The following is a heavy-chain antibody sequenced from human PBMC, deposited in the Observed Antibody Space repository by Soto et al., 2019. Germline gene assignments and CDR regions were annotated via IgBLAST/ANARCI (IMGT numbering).Heavy chain of an antibody. Sequence: QVPLVQSGAEVKKPGSSVKVSCKASGCTFSRYAISWVRQAPGQGLEWMGGIIPIFGTANYAQKLQGRVTITADESTSTAYMELSSLRSEDTGVYDCARDRSHYVWGSYRYWGQGTLVTVSS. D-gene: IGHD3-16*02. J-gene: IGHJ4*02. CDR3: ARDRSHYVWGSYRY. V-gene: IGHV1-69*01. CDR2: IIPIFGTA. CDR1: GCTFSRYA.